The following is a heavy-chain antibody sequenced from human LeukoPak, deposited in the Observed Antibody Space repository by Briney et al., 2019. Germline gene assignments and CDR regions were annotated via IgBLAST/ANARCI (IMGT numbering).Heavy chain of an antibody. CDR3: ARRLRTSRAFDI. J-gene: IGHJ3*02. D-gene: IGHD2-2*01. CDR1: GFSFRTYF. V-gene: IGHV4-34*01. CDR2: INRSGST. Sequence: GSLRLSCAASGFSFRTYFMMWVRQAPGKGLEWIGEINRSGSTNYNPSLKSRVTISVDTSKNQFSQRLSSVTAADTAVYYCARRLRTSRAFDIWGQGTMVTVSS.